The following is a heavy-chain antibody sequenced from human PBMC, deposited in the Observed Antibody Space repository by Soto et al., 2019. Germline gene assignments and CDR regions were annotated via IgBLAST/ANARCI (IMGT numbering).Heavy chain of an antibody. D-gene: IGHD1-26*01. V-gene: IGHV4-39*01. CDR1: GGYISSGSSN. CDR3: ARHRENTLCDS. Sequence: KASETLSLTCTVSGGYISSGSSNWGWILQPPGKGLAWTGSIYYSGTTNYNPSLKSRVTISVDTSKSQFSLKLISVTAADTAVDDCARHRENTLCDSWGQGTRGTVAS. CDR2: IYYSGTT. J-gene: IGHJ4*02.